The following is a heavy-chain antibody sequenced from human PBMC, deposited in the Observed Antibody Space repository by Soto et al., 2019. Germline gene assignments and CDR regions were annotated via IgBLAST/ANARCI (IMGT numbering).Heavy chain of an antibody. J-gene: IGHJ4*02. CDR2: ISYDGSNK. V-gene: IGHV3-30-3*01. CDR1: GFTFSSYA. Sequence: GGSLRLSCAASGFTFSSYAMHWVRQAPGKGLEWVAVISYDGSNKYYADSVKGRFTISRDNSKNTLYLQMNSLRAEDTAVYYCARDARHIVVVPAAMDYWGQGTLVTVSS. D-gene: IGHD2-2*01. CDR3: ARDARHIVVVPAAMDY.